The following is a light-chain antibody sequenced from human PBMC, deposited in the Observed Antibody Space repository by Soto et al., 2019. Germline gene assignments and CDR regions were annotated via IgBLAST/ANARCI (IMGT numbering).Light chain of an antibody. CDR3: QQRSNWLGIT. CDR1: QSVSSSY. J-gene: IGKJ5*01. Sequence: EIVMTQSPGTLSLSPGEGATLSCRSSQSVSSSYLAWYQQKPGQAPRLLIYDASNRATGIPARFSGSGSGTDFTLTISSLEPEDFAVYYCQQRSNWLGITFGQGTQLAIK. V-gene: IGKV3D-20*02. CDR2: DAS.